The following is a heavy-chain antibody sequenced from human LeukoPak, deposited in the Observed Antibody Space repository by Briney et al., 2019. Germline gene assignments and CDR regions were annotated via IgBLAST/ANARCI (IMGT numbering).Heavy chain of an antibody. CDR2: IYYSGST. CDR1: GASISTYY. Sequence: PSETLSLTCTVSGASISTYYWSWIRQPPGKGLEWIGYIYYSGSTNYNPALKSRATISVDTSKNQFSLNLSSVTAADTAMYYCGRHVPGTFYDVLTGPPGFSAFDIWGQGTMVTVSS. CDR3: GRHVPGTFYDVLTGPPGFSAFDI. D-gene: IGHD3-9*01. J-gene: IGHJ3*02. V-gene: IGHV4-59*08.